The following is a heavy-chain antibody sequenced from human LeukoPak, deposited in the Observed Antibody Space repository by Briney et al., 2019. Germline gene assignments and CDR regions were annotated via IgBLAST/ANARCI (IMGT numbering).Heavy chain of an antibody. Sequence: QPGGSLRLSCTASGFTFSSYAMMWVRQAPGKGLELVSTIRAGDHSTYYADSVKGRFTISRDNSKHTLFLQMNSLRAEDTAVYFCARDPNGDYIGAFDMWGPGTTVTVSS. D-gene: IGHD4-17*01. CDR2: IRAGDHST. J-gene: IGHJ3*02. CDR1: GFTFSSYA. V-gene: IGHV3-23*01. CDR3: ARDPNGDYIGAFDM.